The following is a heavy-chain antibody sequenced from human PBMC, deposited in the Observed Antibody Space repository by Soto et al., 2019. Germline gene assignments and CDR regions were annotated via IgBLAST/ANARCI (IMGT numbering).Heavy chain of an antibody. D-gene: IGHD4-4*01. J-gene: IGHJ6*03. CDR1: GFTVSSNY. Sequence: PGGSLRLSCAASGFTVSSNYMSWVRQAPGKGLEWVSVIYSGGSTYYADSVKGRFTISRHNSKNTLYLQMNSLRAEDTAVYYCARDSRTYSNYYYYYYMDVWGKGTTVTVSS. CDR2: IYSGGST. CDR3: ARDSRTYSNYYYYYYMDV. V-gene: IGHV3-53*04.